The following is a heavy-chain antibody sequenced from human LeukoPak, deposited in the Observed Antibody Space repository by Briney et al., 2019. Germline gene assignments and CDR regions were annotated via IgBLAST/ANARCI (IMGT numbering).Heavy chain of an antibody. V-gene: IGHV1-69*04. Sequence: GASVTVSCKASGGTFSSYAISWVRQAPGQGLEWMGRIIPILGIANYAQKFQGRVTITADKSTSTAYMELSSLRSEDTAVYYCARGSEYYYDSSGYYWVYWGQGTLVTVSS. D-gene: IGHD3-22*01. CDR2: IIPILGIA. J-gene: IGHJ4*02. CDR3: ARGSEYYYDSSGYYWVY. CDR1: GGTFSSYA.